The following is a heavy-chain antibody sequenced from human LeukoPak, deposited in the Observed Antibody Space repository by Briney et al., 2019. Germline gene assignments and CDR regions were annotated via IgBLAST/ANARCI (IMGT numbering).Heavy chain of an antibody. Sequence: PSETLSLTCTVSGGSISSYYWSWIRQPPGKGLEWIGYIYYSGSTNCNPSLKSRVTISVDTSKNQFSLKLSSVTAADTAVYYCARDNGYSFRAPYYYYGMDVWGQGTTVTVSS. CDR2: IYYSGST. V-gene: IGHV4-59*01. CDR1: GGSISSYY. D-gene: IGHD5-18*01. CDR3: ARDNGYSFRAPYYYYGMDV. J-gene: IGHJ6*02.